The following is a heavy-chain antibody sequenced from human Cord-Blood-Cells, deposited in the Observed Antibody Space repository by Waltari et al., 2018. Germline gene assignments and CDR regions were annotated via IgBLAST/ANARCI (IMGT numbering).Heavy chain of an antibody. V-gene: IGHV4-38-2*01. Sequence: QVQLQESGPGLVKPWETLSLTCAVTGYSIRRREYWRWILRRAGKGLECSGSIYHSGSTYYNPSLTSRVTISVDTSKNQFSLKLSSVTAADTAVYYCARTSGSSSWYRGDYFDYWGQGTLVTVSS. J-gene: IGHJ4*02. CDR1: GYSIRRREY. CDR2: IYHSGST. D-gene: IGHD6-13*01. CDR3: ARTSGSSSWYRGDYFDY.